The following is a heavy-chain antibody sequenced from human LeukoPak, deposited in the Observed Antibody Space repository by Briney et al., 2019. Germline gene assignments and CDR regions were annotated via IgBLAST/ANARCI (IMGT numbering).Heavy chain of an antibody. Sequence: GGSLRLSCAASGFTFSSYAMTWVRQAPGKGLEWVSGISSSSNIYYADSVKGRFAISRDNAKNSLYLQMNSLKTEDTAVYYCTTVDYYLHWGYYYYGMDVWGQGTTVTVSS. D-gene: IGHD2/OR15-2a*01. J-gene: IGHJ6*02. CDR3: TTVDYYLHWGYYYYGMDV. V-gene: IGHV3-21*03. CDR1: GFTFSSYA. CDR2: ISSSSNI.